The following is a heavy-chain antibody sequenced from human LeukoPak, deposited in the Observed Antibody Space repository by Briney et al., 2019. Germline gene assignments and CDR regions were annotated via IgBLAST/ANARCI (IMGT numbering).Heavy chain of an antibody. Sequence: GGSLRLSCAASGFTFSSYGMHWVRQAPGKGLEWVAVIWYDGGNKYYADSVKGRFTISRDNSKNTLYLQMNSLRAEDTAVYYCARDPHYYGSGSYAYYYYGMDVWGQGTTVTVS. CDR3: ARDPHYYGSGSYAYYYYGMDV. D-gene: IGHD3-10*01. CDR1: GFTFSSYG. V-gene: IGHV3-33*01. J-gene: IGHJ6*02. CDR2: IWYDGGNK.